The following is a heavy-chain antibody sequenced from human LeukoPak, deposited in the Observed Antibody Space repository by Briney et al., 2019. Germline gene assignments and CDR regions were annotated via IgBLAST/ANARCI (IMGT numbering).Heavy chain of an antibody. D-gene: IGHD1-26*01. J-gene: IGHJ4*02. V-gene: IGHV1-46*01. CDR1: GYTFTSHG. CDR2: INPSTGST. Sequence: ASVKVSCKASGYTFTSHGISWVRQAPGQGLEWMGIINPSTGSTSYAQKFQGRVTMTRDMSTSTVYMELSSLRSEDTAVYYCARLGDMGDVALTYWGQGTLVTVSS. CDR3: ARLGDMGDVALTY.